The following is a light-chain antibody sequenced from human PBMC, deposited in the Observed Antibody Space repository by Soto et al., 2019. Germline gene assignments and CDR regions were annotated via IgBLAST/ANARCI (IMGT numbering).Light chain of an antibody. Sequence: QSVLTQPTSASGTPGQTVTISCSGSSSNIGSHSVNWYQQLPGTAPKLIIYKNNQRPSGVPDRFSDSKSGTSASLAISGLQSDDEADYYCAEWDDSLNGPVFGGGTKLTVL. CDR3: AEWDDSLNGPV. CDR2: KNN. J-gene: IGLJ3*02. V-gene: IGLV1-44*01. CDR1: SSNIGSHS.